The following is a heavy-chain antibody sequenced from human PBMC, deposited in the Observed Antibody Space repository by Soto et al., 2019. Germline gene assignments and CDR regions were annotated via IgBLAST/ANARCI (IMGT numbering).Heavy chain of an antibody. D-gene: IGHD3-16*01. V-gene: IGHV1-69*02. Sequence: QVQLVQSGAEVNKPGSSVKVYCKASGGTFSSYTISWVRQAPGQGLEWMGRIIPILGIANYAQKFQGRVTITADKSTSTADIELSILRSEDTALYYFARAIREGADDDAFDIWGQGTMVTVSS. CDR2: IIPILGIA. CDR1: GGTFSSYT. CDR3: ARAIREGADDDAFDI. J-gene: IGHJ3*02.